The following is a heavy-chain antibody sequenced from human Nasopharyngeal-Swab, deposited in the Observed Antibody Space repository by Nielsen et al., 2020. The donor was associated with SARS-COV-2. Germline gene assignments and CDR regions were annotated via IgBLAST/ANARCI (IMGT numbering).Heavy chain of an antibody. CDR3: ATRGYYDSSGYYYFDY. CDR1: GYSFTSYW. J-gene: IGHJ4*02. V-gene: IGHV5-51*01. Sequence: GESLKISCKGSGYSFTSYWIGWVRQMPGKGLKWMGIIYPGDSDTRYSPSFQGQVTISADKSISTAYLQWSSLKASDTAMYYCATRGYYDSSGYYYFDYWGQGTLVTVSS. D-gene: IGHD3-22*01. CDR2: IYPGDSDT.